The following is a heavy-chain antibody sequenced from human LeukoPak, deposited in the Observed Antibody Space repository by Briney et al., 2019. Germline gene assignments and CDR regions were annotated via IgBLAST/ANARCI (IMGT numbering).Heavy chain of an antibody. CDR2: INPSGGST. Sequence: GASVTVSCKASGYTFTTYYMHWVRQAPGQGLEWMGIINPSGGSTSYPQKFQGRVTMTRDTSTSTVYMELRSLRSEDTAIYYCARVLGYSNRSALQHWGQGTLVTVSS. D-gene: IGHD6-13*01. V-gene: IGHV1-46*01. CDR3: ARVLGYSNRSALQH. CDR1: GYTFTTYY. J-gene: IGHJ1*01.